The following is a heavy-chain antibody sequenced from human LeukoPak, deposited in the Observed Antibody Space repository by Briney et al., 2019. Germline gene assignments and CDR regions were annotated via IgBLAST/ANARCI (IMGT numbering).Heavy chain of an antibody. D-gene: IGHD3-10*01. CDR2: ISSSSSYI. CDR1: VFTFYSFS. Sequence: GGSLRLSCAASVFTFYSFSMNWPRQAPGEGVVGVSSISSSSSYIDYAESAMGRCTISRDNAKNSLYLQMNSLRAEDTAVYYCSRDLNYYGSGSYYIEGYYGMDVWGKGTTVTVSS. CDR3: SRDLNYYGSGSYYIEGYYGMDV. J-gene: IGHJ6*04. V-gene: IGHV3-21*01.